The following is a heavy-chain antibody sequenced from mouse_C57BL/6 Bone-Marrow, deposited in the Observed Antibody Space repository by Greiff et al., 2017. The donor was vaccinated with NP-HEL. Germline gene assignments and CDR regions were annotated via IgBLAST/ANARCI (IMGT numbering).Heavy chain of an antibody. D-gene: IGHD2-3*01. CDR1: GYTFTDYY. Sequence: VQLQQSGPVLVKPGASVKMSCKASGYTFTDYYMNWVKQSHGKSLEWIGVINPYNGGTSYNQKFKGKATLTVDKSSSTAYMELNSLTSEDSAVYYWARDMMVTSGFAYWGQGTLVTVSA. J-gene: IGHJ3*01. CDR3: ARDMMVTSGFAY. CDR2: INPYNGGT. V-gene: IGHV1-19*01.